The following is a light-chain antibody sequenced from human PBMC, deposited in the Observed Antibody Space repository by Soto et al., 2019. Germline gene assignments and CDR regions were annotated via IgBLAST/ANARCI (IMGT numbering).Light chain of an antibody. V-gene: IGLV2-8*01. CDR3: SSYAGSNNWV. Sequence: QSVLTQPPSASGSPGQSVTISCTGASGDVGAYNYVSWYQQHPGKAPKFMIYEVSKRPSGVPDRFSGSKSGNTASLTVSGLQAEDEADYYCSSYAGSNNWVFGGGTKLTVL. CDR2: EVS. CDR1: SGDVGAYNY. J-gene: IGLJ3*02.